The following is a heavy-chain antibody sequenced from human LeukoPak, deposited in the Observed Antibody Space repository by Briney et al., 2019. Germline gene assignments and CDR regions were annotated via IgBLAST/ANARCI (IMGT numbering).Heavy chain of an antibody. CDR2: ISGDGSIT. CDR1: GFIFSSYW. V-gene: IGHV3-74*01. D-gene: IGHD5-24*01. CDR3: ARGRDGYNYYFDY. Sequence: GGSLRLSCAASGFIFSSYWMHWVRQVPGKGLEWVSRISGDGSITNYADSVKGRFTISRDNSKNTLYLQMNSLRAEDTAVYYCARGRDGYNYYFDYWGQGTLVTVSS. J-gene: IGHJ4*02.